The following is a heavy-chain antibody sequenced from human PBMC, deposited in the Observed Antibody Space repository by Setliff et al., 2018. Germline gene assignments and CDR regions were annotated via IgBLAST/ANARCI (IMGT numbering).Heavy chain of an antibody. J-gene: IGHJ4*02. CDR2: SNTNTGNP. Sequence: ASVKVSCKASGYTFTTYTMNWVRQAPGQGLEWMGWSNTNTGNPTYAQGFTGRFVFSLDTSVSTAYLQINSLEAEDTAVCYCARGSGTYASSSRVFHYWGQGTLVTVSS. CDR3: ARGSGTYASSSRVFHY. D-gene: IGHD6-6*01. V-gene: IGHV7-4-1*02. CDR1: GYTFTTYT.